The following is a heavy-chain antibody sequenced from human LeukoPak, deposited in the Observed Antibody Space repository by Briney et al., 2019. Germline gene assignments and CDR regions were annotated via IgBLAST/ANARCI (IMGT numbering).Heavy chain of an antibody. Sequence: SVKVSCKASGGTFSSYAISWVRQAPGQGLEWMGGIIPIFGTANYAQKFQGRVTITADESTSTAYMELSSLRSEDTAVYYCARAEYYYDSSGYYYVGWGQGTLVTVSS. D-gene: IGHD3-22*01. CDR1: GGTFSSYA. J-gene: IGHJ4*02. CDR3: ARAEYYYDSSGYYYVG. CDR2: IIPIFGTA. V-gene: IGHV1-69*13.